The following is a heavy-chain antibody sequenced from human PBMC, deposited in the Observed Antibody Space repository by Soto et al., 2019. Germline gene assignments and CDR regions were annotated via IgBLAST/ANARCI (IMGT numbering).Heavy chain of an antibody. Sequence: GGSLSLSCAASGFTFSSYGMHWVRQAPGKGLEWVAVIWYDGSSEYYTDSVKGRFTISRDNSKNTLYLQMNSLRAEDTAVYYCARGPHIVVVTAIDYWGQGTPVTSPQ. V-gene: IGHV3-33*01. J-gene: IGHJ4*02. CDR3: ARGPHIVVVTAIDY. CDR1: GFTFSSYG. CDR2: IWYDGSSE. D-gene: IGHD2-21*02.